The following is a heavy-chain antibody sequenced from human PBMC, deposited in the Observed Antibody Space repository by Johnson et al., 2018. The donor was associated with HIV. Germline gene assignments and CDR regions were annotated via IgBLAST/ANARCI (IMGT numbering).Heavy chain of an antibody. J-gene: IGHJ3*01. CDR2: IRSKAYGGTT. CDR3: TRLHYYDSTGWSTGEDAFDF. Sequence: VHLVESGGGLARPGRSLRLSCTASGFTFGYYAMSWVRQAPGKGLEWVGFIRSKAYGGTTEYAASVKGRFTISRDDSKSIAYVQMNSLKTEDTAVYYCTRLHYYDSTGWSTGEDAFDFWGQGTMVTVSS. V-gene: IGHV3-49*04. D-gene: IGHD3-22*01. CDR1: GFTFGYYA.